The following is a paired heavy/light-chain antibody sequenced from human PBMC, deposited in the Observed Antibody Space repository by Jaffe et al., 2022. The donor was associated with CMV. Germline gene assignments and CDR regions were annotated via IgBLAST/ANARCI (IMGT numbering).Heavy chain of an antibody. Sequence: EVQLVESGGGLVKPGGSLRLSCAASGFTFSRYTMNWVRQAPGKGLEWVSSITNSGQYVYYTDALKGRFTISRDNAKNSLYLQMNSLRAEDTAIYYCVRHDDGMALTSWGQGTLVTVSS. CDR1: GFTFSRYT. V-gene: IGHV3-21*02. CDR2: ITNSGQYV. J-gene: IGHJ5*02. D-gene: IGHD3-16*01. CDR3: VRHDDGMALTS.
Light chain of an antibody. CDR1: TSNIGSQT. Sequence: QSVLTQPPSASGTPGQRVTISCSGSTSNIGSQTVNWYQQLPGTAPKLLVYTTHQRPSGVSGRFSGSKSGTSASLAISGLQSEDEAHYYCAAWDDSLHNWVFGGGTKLTVL. V-gene: IGLV1-44*01. CDR3: AAWDDSLHNWV. CDR2: TTH. J-gene: IGLJ3*02.